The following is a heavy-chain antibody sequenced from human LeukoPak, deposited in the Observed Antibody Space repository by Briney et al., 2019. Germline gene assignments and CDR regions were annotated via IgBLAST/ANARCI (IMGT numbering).Heavy chain of an antibody. Sequence: RGSLRLSCAASGFTFSSYVVNWVRHAPGQGLEWVSGIGASGGSTYYADSVKGRFTICRDNSKNTLYLQMNSLRAEDTAVYYCAKGYRFGYGYWGQGTLVTVSS. D-gene: IGHD5-12*01. V-gene: IGHV3-23*01. CDR3: AKGYRFGYGY. CDR2: IGASGGST. CDR1: GFTFSSYV. J-gene: IGHJ4*02.